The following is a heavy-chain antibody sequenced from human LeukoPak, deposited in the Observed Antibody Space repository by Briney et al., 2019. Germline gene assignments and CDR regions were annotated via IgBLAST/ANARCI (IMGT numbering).Heavy chain of an antibody. V-gene: IGHV3-21*01. J-gene: IGHJ4*02. CDR3: AGDRVGSGWSRMPFDY. Sequence: PGGSLRLSCAASGFTFSSYSMNWVRQAPGKGLEWVSSISSSSSYIYYADSVKGRFTISRDNAKNSLYLQMNSLRAEDTAVYYCAGDRVGSGWSRMPFDYWGQGTLVTVSS. CDR1: GFTFSSYS. CDR2: ISSSSSYI. D-gene: IGHD6-19*01.